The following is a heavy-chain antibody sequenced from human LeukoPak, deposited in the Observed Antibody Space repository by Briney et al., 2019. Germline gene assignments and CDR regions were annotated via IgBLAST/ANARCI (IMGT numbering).Heavy chain of an antibody. CDR3: ARDRHYGSASDAFDI. V-gene: IGHV4-4*07. CDR1: GGSISSYY. D-gene: IGHD3-10*01. J-gene: IGHJ3*02. CDR2: IYTSGST. Sequence: SETLSLTCTVSGGSISSYYWSWIRQPAGKGLEWIGRIYTSGSTNYNPSLKSRVTMSVDTSKNQFSLKLSSVTAADTAVYYCARDRHYGSASDAFDIWGQGTMVTVSS.